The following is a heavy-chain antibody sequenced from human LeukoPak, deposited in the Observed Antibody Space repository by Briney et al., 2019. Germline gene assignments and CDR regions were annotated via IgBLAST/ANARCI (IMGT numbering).Heavy chain of an antibody. V-gene: IGHV3-30-3*01. CDR3: VAPDAFDI. Sequence: GGSLRLSCAVSGFTFSNHAMSWVRQAPGKGLEWVAVISYDGSNKYYADSVKGRFTISRDNSKNTLYLQMNSLRAEDTAVYYCVAPDAFDIWGQGTMVTVSS. J-gene: IGHJ3*02. CDR2: ISYDGSNK. CDR1: GFTFSNHA.